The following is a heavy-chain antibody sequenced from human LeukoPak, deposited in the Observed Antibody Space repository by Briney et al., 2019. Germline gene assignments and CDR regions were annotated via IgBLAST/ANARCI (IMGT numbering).Heavy chain of an antibody. CDR2: ISFSGGNT. D-gene: IGHD3-16*02. Sequence: SGGSLRLSCAASGFTFSDSAMSWVRQAPGKGLEWVSLISFSGGNTYYADSVKGRFTISRDSSKDTVYLQMNSLRAEDTAIYYCARDIELSTWGLGTMVTVSS. J-gene: IGHJ3*01. V-gene: IGHV3-23*01. CDR1: GFTFSDSA. CDR3: ARDIELST.